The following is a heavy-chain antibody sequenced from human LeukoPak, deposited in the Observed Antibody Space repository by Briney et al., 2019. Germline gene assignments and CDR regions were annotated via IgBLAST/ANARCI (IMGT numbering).Heavy chain of an antibody. D-gene: IGHD5-12*01. J-gene: IGHJ6*03. Sequence: SETLSLTCTVSGGSISSYYWSWIRQPPGKGLEWIGYIYTSGSTNYNPSLKSQVTISVDTSKNQFSLKLSSVTAADTAVYYCARNSGYDPTTYYYYYYMDVWGKGTTVTVSS. CDR3: ARNSGYDPTTYYYYYYMDV. CDR1: GGSISSYY. CDR2: IYTSGST. V-gene: IGHV4-4*09.